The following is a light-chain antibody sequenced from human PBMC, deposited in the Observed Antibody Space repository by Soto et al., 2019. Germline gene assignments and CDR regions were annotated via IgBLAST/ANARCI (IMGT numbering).Light chain of an antibody. CDR2: GVS. CDR3: QQRSNWPPEGLT. CDR1: QSVRTN. Sequence: IVLKQSLGTLSLSPGVSGILSCGARQSVRTNLAWYQQKPGQAPRLLIYGVSNRATGIPDRFSGSGSGTDFTLTISRLEPEDFAVYYCQQRSNWPPEGLTFGGGTNVDI. J-gene: IGKJ4*01. V-gene: IGKV3-11*01.